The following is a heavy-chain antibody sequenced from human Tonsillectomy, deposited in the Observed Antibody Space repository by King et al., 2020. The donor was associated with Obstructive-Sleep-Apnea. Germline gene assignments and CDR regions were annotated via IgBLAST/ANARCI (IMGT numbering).Heavy chain of an antibody. V-gene: IGHV3-30*04. CDR2: ISSDGSHK. J-gene: IGHJ6*02. D-gene: IGHD2-2*01. Sequence: VQLVESGGGVVQPGRSLRLSCAASGFTFSSYAMHWVRQAPGKGLEWVAVISSDGSHKYYADSVKGCFTCSRDNSKNTLYLQMNSLRAEDTAVYYYASPYCSGTSCYLYFYGMDVWGQGTTVTVSS. CDR3: ASPYCSGTSCYLYFYGMDV. CDR1: GFTFSSYA.